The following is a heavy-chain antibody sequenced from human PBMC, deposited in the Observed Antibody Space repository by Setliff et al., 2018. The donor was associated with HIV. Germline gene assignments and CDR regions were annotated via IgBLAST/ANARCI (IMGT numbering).Heavy chain of an antibody. J-gene: IGHJ5*02. CDR3: TRGQRLTIFGVVIRRDWFDP. D-gene: IGHD3-3*01. V-gene: IGHV3-23*01. CDR2: ILSTGERT. Sequence: PGRSLRLSCAASGFVFSDHSLHWVRQAPGEGLEWVSAILSTGERTFYADSVKGRFTISRDNSKNTLYLHMNNLRADDTAVYYCTRGQRLTIFGVVIRRDWFDPWGQGTLVTVSS. CDR1: GFVFSDHS.